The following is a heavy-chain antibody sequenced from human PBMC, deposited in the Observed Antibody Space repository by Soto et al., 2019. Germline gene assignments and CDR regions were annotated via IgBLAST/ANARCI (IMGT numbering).Heavy chain of an antibody. CDR1: GFPFSDYY. J-gene: IGHJ4*02. D-gene: IGHD3-22*01. V-gene: IGHV3-11*06. Sequence: LRLSCAAPGFPFSDYYMSWLRQAPGEGLEWISYISSSAYTIYADSVKGRFTISRDNAKNSLFLQMTSLRVEDTAVYYCARNFDSGGYYSDYWGQGTLVTVSS. CDR3: ARNFDSGGYYSDY. CDR2: ISSSAYT.